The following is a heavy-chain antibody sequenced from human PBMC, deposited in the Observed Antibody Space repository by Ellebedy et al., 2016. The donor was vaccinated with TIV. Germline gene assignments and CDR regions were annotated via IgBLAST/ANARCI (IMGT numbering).Heavy chain of an antibody. CDR1: GVSISNYY. J-gene: IGHJ5*02. CDR2: IYSNGNT. Sequence: MPSETLSLTCTVSGVSISNYYWTWIRQSDGSGLEWIGLIYSNGNTNYNPALRSRVTMSVDTSRAQLSLKLSSVTAADTAVYYCARKDGDLWGQGTLVPVSS. V-gene: IGHV4-4*07. CDR3: ARKDGDL.